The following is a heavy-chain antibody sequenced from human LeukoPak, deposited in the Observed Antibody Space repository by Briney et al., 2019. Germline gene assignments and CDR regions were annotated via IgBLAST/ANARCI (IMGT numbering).Heavy chain of an antibody. CDR2: IHHSGST. Sequence: SETLSLTCAVSGYSISSGYYWGWIRQPPGKGLEWIGSIHHSGSTYYNPSLKSRVTISVDTSKNQFSLKLSSVTAADTAVYYCARDSEDELLWFGAYGMDVWGKGTTVTVSS. J-gene: IGHJ6*04. V-gene: IGHV4-38-2*02. CDR3: ARDSEDELLWFGAYGMDV. D-gene: IGHD3-10*01. CDR1: GYSISSGYY.